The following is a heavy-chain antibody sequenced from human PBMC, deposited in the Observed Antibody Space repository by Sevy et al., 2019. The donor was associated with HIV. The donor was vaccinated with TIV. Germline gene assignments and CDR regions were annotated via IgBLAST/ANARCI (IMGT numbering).Heavy chain of an antibody. J-gene: IGHJ4*02. D-gene: IGHD4-17*01. CDR3: ARGAKALRSDYGDYRGVGYYFDS. Sequence: ETLSLTCAVYGESFSNYYWSWIRLSPGKGLESIGEIDHSGRSDYNPSLKSRVTMSVDTSNNQFSLKLTSVTAADTAVYYCARGAKALRSDYGDYRGVGYYFDSWGQGTLVTVSS. CDR2: IDHSGRS. V-gene: IGHV4-34*01. CDR1: GESFSNYY.